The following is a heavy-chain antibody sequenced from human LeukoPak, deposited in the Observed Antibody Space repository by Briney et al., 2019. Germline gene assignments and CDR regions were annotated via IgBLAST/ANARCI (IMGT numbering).Heavy chain of an antibody. V-gene: IGHV4-34*01. D-gene: IGHD3-10*01. CDR1: GGSFSGYY. J-gene: IGHJ4*02. CDR3: ATSSEF. CDR2: INHSGST. Sequence: PSETLSLTCAVYGGSFSGYYWSWIRQPPGKGLEWIGEINHSGSTNYNPSLKSRVTISVDTSKNQFSLKLSSVTAADTAVYYCATSSEFWGQGTLVTVSS.